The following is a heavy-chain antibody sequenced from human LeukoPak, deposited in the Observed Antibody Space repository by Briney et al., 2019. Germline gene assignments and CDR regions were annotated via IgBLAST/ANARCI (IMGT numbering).Heavy chain of an antibody. J-gene: IGHJ6*03. CDR1: GGSISTYY. D-gene: IGHD6-19*01. V-gene: IGHV4-4*07. CDR2: IQNSGST. CDR3: ARDITGWYDYCMDV. Sequence: PSETLSLTYTVSGGSISTYYWSWLRKAAGKGLEWVGRIQNSGSTNYNPSLKSRVSMSVDPSRNLFSLNLSSVTAADTAVYFCARDITGWYDYCMDVWGKGTTVTVSS.